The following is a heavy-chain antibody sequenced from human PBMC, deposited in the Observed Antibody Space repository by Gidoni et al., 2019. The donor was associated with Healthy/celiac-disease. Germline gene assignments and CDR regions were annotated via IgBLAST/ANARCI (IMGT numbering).Heavy chain of an antibody. Sequence: QVQLQESGPGLVKPSQTLSLTCTVSGGSISSGSYYWSWIRQPAGKGLEWIGRIYTSGSTNYNPSRKSRVTISVDTSKNQFSLKLSSVTAADTAVYYCARESYCSSTSCYAGWWYFDYWGQGTLVTVSS. CDR1: GGSISSGSYY. V-gene: IGHV4-61*02. D-gene: IGHD2-2*01. CDR3: ARESYCSSTSCYAGWWYFDY. CDR2: IYTSGST. J-gene: IGHJ4*02.